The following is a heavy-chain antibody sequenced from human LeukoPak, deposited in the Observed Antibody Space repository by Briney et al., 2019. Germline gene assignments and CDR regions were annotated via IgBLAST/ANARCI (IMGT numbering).Heavy chain of an antibody. D-gene: IGHD2-2*01. CDR3: ARKMGTIVVVPAAGNGAFDI. Sequence: ASVKVSCKASGYTFTSYYMHWVRRAPGQGLEWMGIINPSGGSTSYAQKFQGRVTMTRDTSTSTVYMELSSLRSEDTAVYYCARKMGTIVVVPAAGNGAFDIWGQGTMVTVSS. CDR1: GYTFTSYY. CDR2: INPSGGST. J-gene: IGHJ3*02. V-gene: IGHV1-46*01.